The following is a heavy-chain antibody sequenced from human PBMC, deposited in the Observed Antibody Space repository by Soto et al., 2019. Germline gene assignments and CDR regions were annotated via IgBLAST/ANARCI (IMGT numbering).Heavy chain of an antibody. Sequence: GGSLRLSCAASGFTFSSYAMSWVRQAPGKGLEWVSAISGSGGSTYYADSVKGRFTISRDNSKNTLYLQMNSLRAEDTAVYYCAKDYYDSSGYYGYHYWGQGTLVTVSS. CDR2: ISGSGGST. CDR1: GFTFSSYA. CDR3: AKDYYDSSGYYGYHY. J-gene: IGHJ4*02. D-gene: IGHD3-22*01. V-gene: IGHV3-23*01.